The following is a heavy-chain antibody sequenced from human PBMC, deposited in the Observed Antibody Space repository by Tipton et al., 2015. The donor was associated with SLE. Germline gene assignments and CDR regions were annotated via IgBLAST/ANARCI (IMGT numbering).Heavy chain of an antibody. J-gene: IGHJ4*02. V-gene: IGHV4-39*01. CDR1: GGSISSSNYY. CDR3: ASKTYYYDSSGYYYWVFYYFDY. CDR2: IYYSGST. D-gene: IGHD3-22*01. Sequence: TLSLTCTVSGGSISSSNYYWGWIRQPPGKGLEWIGSIYYSGSTYYNPSLKSRVTISVDTSKNQFSLKLSSVTAADTAVYYCASKTYYYDSSGYYYWVFYYFDYWGQGTLVTVSS.